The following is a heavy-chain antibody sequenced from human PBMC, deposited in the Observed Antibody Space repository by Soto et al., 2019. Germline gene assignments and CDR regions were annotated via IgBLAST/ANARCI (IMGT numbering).Heavy chain of an antibody. D-gene: IGHD3-10*01. CDR2: ISYDGSNK. Sequence: GGSLRLSCAASGFTFSSYGMHWVRQAPGKGLEWVAVISYDGSNKYYADSVKGRFTISRDNSKNTLYLQMNSLRAEDTAVYYCANFPPMVRGVIPVGNPWGQGTLVTVSS. CDR3: ANFPPMVRGVIPVGNP. J-gene: IGHJ5*02. CDR1: GFTFSSYG. V-gene: IGHV3-30*18.